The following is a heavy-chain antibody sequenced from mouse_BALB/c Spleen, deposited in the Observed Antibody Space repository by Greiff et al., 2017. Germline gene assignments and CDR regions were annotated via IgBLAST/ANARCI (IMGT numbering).Heavy chain of an antibody. V-gene: IGHV14-3*02. J-gene: IGHJ4*01. CDR2: IDPANGNT. CDR1: GFNIKDTY. Sequence: VQLKQSGAELVKPGASVKLSCTASGFNIKDTYMHWVKQRPEQGLEWIGRIDPANGNTKYDPKFQGKATITADTSSNTAYLQLSSLTSEDTAVYYCARRDMVYAMDYWGQGTSVTVSS. D-gene: IGHD3-3*01. CDR3: ARRDMVYAMDY.